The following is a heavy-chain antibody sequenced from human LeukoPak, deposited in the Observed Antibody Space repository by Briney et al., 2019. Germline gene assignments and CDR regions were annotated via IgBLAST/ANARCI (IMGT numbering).Heavy chain of an antibody. J-gene: IGHJ4*02. V-gene: IGHV3-7*02. D-gene: IGHD6-19*01. CDR1: GFTFSSYW. CDR2: IKQDGSEK. CDR3: ASRRIAVPGTRAFDY. Sequence: GGSLRLSCAASGFTFSSYWMSWVRQAPGKGLEWVANIKQDGSEKYYVDSVSGRFTISRDNAKDSLYLQMNSLRDEDTAVYYCASRRIAVPGTRAFDYWGQGTLVTVSS.